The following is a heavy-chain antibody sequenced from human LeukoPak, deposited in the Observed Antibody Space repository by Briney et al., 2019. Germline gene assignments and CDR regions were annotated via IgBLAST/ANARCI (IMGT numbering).Heavy chain of an antibody. J-gene: IGHJ4*02. D-gene: IGHD3-22*01. CDR2: INPHADST. Sequence: ASVKVSCKTSGYTFTFYYIHWVRQAPGQGLEWMGIINPHADSTTYAQKFQGRVTMTRDMSTSTVYMELSSLRSEDTAVYFCARVDYYDSSGPTIDYWGQGTLVTVSS. CDR1: GYTFTFYY. V-gene: IGHV1-46*01. CDR3: ARVDYYDSSGPTIDY.